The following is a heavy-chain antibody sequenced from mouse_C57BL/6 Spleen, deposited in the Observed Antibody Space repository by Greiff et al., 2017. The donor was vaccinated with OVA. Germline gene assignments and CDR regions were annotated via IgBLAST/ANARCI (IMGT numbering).Heavy chain of an antibody. Sequence: VKLVESGPGLVAPSQSLSITCTVSGFSLTSYGVSWVRQPPGKGLEWLGVIWGDGSTNYHSALISRLSISKDNSTSQVFLRLNSPQTDDTATYYCAKYGSSPHFDYWGQGTTLTVSS. V-gene: IGHV2-3*01. CDR3: AKYGSSPHFDY. CDR2: IWGDGST. J-gene: IGHJ2*01. D-gene: IGHD1-1*01. CDR1: GFSLTSYG.